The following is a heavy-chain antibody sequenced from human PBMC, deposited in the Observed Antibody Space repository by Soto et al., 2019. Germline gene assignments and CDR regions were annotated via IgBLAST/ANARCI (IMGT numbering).Heavy chain of an antibody. CDR3: ARGSPTCSSTSCYTDAFDI. Sequence: SETLSLTCAVSSGSISSSNWWSGVRQPPGKGREWIGEIYRSGSTNYNPSHKSRVTISVNKSKNQFSLKLSSVTAADTAVYYCARGSPTCSSTSCYTDAFDIWGQGTMVTVSS. CDR1: SGSISSSNW. V-gene: IGHV4-4*02. J-gene: IGHJ3*02. D-gene: IGHD2-2*02. CDR2: IYRSGST.